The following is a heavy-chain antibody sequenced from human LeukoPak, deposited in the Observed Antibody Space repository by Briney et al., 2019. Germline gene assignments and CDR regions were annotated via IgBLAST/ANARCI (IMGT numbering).Heavy chain of an antibody. Sequence: GAPVKVSCKASGYTFTSYGISWVRQAPGQGLEWMGWISAYNGNANYAQKLQGRVTMTTDTSTSTAYMELRSLRSDDTAVYYCARTSVVPSGSYYYYGMDVWGQGTTVTVSS. J-gene: IGHJ6*02. CDR2: ISAYNGNA. CDR3: ARTSVVPSGSYYYYGMDV. CDR1: GYTFTSYG. V-gene: IGHV1-18*01. D-gene: IGHD3-10*01.